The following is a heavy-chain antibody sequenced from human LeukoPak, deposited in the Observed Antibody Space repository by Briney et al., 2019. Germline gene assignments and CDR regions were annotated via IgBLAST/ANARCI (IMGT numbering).Heavy chain of an antibody. CDR3: ASRSAHYYDSSGYYPSFDY. CDR2: IIPIFGTA. D-gene: IGHD3-22*01. Sequence: SVKVSCKASGGTFSSYAISWVRQAPGQGLEWMGGIIPIFGTANYAQKFQGRVTITTDESTSTAYMELSSLRSEDTAVYYCASRSAHYYDSSGYYPSFDYWGQGTLVTVSS. V-gene: IGHV1-69*05. CDR1: GGTFSSYA. J-gene: IGHJ4*02.